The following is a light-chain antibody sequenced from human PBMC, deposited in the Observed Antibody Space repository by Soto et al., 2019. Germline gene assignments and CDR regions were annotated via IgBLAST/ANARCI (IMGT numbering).Light chain of an antibody. CDR1: KLGDKF. CDR2: EDR. Sequence: SYELTQSPSVSVSPGQTASITCSGDKLGDKFAYWYQQKPGQSPVVVIYEDRKRPSGIPERFSGSNSGNTATLTISGTQAMDEADYYCQAWDSSSVVFGGGTKFTVL. CDR3: QAWDSSSVV. V-gene: IGLV3-1*01. J-gene: IGLJ2*01.